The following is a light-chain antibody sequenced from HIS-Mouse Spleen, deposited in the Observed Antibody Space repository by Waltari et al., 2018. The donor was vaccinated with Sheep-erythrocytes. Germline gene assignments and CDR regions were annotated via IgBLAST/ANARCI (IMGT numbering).Light chain of an antibody. Sequence: SYELTQPPSVSVSPGHTARITCSGDSLPTKYSYWYKQKSGQAPVLVSYEDSQRPSGIPERFSGSTSGTMATLTISGAQVEDEADYYCYSTDSSGNHWVFGGGTKLTVL. CDR1: SLPTKY. V-gene: IGLV3-10*01. CDR3: YSTDSSGNHWV. CDR2: EDS. J-gene: IGLJ3*02.